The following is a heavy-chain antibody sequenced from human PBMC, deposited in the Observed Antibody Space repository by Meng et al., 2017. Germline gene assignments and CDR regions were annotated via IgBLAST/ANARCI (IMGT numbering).Heavy chain of an antibody. CDR2: INAGNGNT. V-gene: IGHV1-3*01. CDR3: ARVLPATIFGVVIDSWFDP. J-gene: IGHJ5*02. CDR1: GYTFTSYA. Sequence: QGQLGGSGAAVKKPGASGKVSCKASGYTFTSYAMHWVRQAPGQRLEWMGWINAGNGNTKYSQKFQGRVTITKDTSASTAYMELSSLRSEDTAVYYCARVLPATIFGVVIDSWFDPWGQGTLVTVSS. D-gene: IGHD3-3*01.